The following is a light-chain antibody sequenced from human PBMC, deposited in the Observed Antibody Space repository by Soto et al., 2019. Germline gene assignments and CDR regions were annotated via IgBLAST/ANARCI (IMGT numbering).Light chain of an antibody. CDR3: SPYAGSNNVV. CDR2: EVT. CDR1: SSDVGRYNY. Sequence: QSVLTQPPSASGSPGQSVTISCTGTSSDVGRYNYVSWYQQHPGKAPKLMIYEVTKRPSGVPDRFSGSKSGTTASLTVSGLQAEDEADYYCSPYAGSNNVVFGGGTKVTVL. V-gene: IGLV2-8*01. J-gene: IGLJ2*01.